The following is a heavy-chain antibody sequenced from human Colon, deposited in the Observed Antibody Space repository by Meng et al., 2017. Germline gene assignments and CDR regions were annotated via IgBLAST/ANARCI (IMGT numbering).Heavy chain of an antibody. Sequence: VQLVQSGAEGKKPGSSGKVSCKASGGTFSSYTISWVRQAPGQGLEWMGRIIPILGIANYAQKFQGRVTITADKSTSTAYMELSSLRSEDTAVYYCARGDGYNFLDWYFNLWGRGTLVTVSS. CDR3: ARGDGYNFLDWYFNL. CDR2: IIPILGIA. CDR1: GGTFSSYT. J-gene: IGHJ2*01. V-gene: IGHV1-69*02. D-gene: IGHD5-24*01.